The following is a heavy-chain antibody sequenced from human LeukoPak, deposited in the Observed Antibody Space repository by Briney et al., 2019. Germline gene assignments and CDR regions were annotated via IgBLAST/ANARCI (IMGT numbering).Heavy chain of an antibody. CDR3: ALGYCSSTSCYPHDY. D-gene: IGHD2-2*01. CDR1: GYTFTDHY. V-gene: IGHV1-2*02. CDR2: INPNSGGT. Sequence: ASVKVSCKASGYTFTDHYMYWVRQAPGQGLEWMGWINPNSGGTNYAQKFQGRVTMTRDTSISTAYMELSRLRSDDTAVYYCALGYCSSTSCYPHDYWGQGTLVTVSS. J-gene: IGHJ4*02.